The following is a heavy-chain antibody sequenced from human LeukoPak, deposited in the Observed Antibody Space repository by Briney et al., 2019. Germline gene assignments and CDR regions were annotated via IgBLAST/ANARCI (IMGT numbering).Heavy chain of an antibody. Sequence: SETLSLTCTVSGYSISSGYYWGWIRQPPGKGLEWIGSIYHSGSTYYNPSLKSRVTISVDTSKNQFSLKLSSVTAADTAVYYCARWIESVDLVTDAFDIWGQGTMVTVSS. V-gene: IGHV4-38-2*02. CDR1: GYSISSGYY. CDR2: IYHSGST. D-gene: IGHD5-12*01. CDR3: ARWIESVDLVTDAFDI. J-gene: IGHJ3*02.